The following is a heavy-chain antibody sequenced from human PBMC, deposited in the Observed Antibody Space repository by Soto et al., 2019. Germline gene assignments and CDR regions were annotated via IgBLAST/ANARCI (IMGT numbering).Heavy chain of an antibody. CDR3: ASTVVTGY. CDR2: IISDGSST. V-gene: IGHV3-74*01. J-gene: IGHJ4*02. CDR1: GFTISSYW. D-gene: IGHD2-15*01. Sequence: GGSLRLSCGASGFTISSYWMHLVRYAPGNGLVWVSLIISDGSSTSYADSVKGRFIISRDNAKNTLYLRMNILRAEYTAVYYCASTVVTGYWGQGTLVTVSS.